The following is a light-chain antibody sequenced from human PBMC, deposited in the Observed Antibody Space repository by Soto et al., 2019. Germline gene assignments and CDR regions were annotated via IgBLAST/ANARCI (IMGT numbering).Light chain of an antibody. V-gene: IGKV3-20*01. Sequence: EIVLTQSPGTLSLSPGERATLSCRASQSVSNNYLAWYQQKPGQAPRLLIYGASNRATGIPDRLSGSGSGTDFTLTISRLAPEDFAVYYCQKYGSSGTFGPGPKVDSK. CDR2: GAS. CDR3: QKYGSSGT. CDR1: QSVSNNY. J-gene: IGKJ1*01.